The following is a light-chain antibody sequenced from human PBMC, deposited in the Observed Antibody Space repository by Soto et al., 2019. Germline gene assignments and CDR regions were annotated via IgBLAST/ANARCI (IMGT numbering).Light chain of an antibody. CDR1: SRDVGIYNL. Sequence: QSALTQPASVSGSPGQSITISCTGTSRDVGIYNLVSWYQLHPGKVPKLIIYEDTKRPSGISSRLSGSESGITAFLTISGLQAEDEADYYCCSYAGSSTYVFGTGTKVTVL. J-gene: IGLJ1*01. CDR3: CSYAGSSTYV. V-gene: IGLV2-23*01. CDR2: EDT.